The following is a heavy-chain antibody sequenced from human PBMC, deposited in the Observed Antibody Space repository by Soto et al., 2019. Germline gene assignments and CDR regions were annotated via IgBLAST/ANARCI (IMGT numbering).Heavy chain of an antibody. J-gene: IGHJ5*02. CDR3: ARGRIVVVLAARHNWFDP. D-gene: IGHD2-2*01. CDR1: GGSFSGYY. Sequence: TETLSVTCAVYGGSFSGYYWSWIRQPPGKGLEWIGEINHSGSTNYNPSLKSRVTISVDTSKNQFSLKLSSVTAADTAVYYCARGRIVVVLAARHNWFDPWGQGTLVTVSS. V-gene: IGHV4-34*01. CDR2: INHSGST.